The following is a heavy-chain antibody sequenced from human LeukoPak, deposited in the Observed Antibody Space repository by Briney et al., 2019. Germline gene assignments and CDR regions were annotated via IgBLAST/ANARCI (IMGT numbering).Heavy chain of an antibody. CDR1: GYSFTSYW. D-gene: IGHD3-10*01. Sequence: GESLKISCKGSGYSFTSYWIGWVRQMPGKGLEWKGIIYPGDSDTRYSPSFQGQVTISADKSISTAYLQWSSLKASDTAMYYCARIAGGDYYYYYMDVWGKGTTVTVSS. J-gene: IGHJ6*03. V-gene: IGHV5-51*01. CDR2: IYPGDSDT. CDR3: ARIAGGDYYYYYMDV.